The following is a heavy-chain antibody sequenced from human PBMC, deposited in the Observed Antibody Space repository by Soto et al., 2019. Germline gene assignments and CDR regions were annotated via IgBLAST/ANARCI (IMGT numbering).Heavy chain of an antibody. Sequence: QLQLQESGPGLVKPSETLSLTCTVSGGSISSSSYYWGWIRQPPGKGLEWIGSIYYSGSTYYNPSXKXRXXXSVXTSKXQXXLKLSSVTAADTAVXXXXXXGXLEWLPNYWGREPWSPSPQ. CDR2: IYYSGST. V-gene: IGHV4-39*01. CDR3: XXXGXLEWLPNY. CDR1: GGSISSSSYY. J-gene: IGHJ4*02. D-gene: IGHD3-3*01.